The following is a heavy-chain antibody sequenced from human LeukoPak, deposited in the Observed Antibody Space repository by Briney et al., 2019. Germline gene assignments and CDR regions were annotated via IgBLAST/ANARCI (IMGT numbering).Heavy chain of an antibody. J-gene: IGHJ4*02. Sequence: GGSLRLSCVASGFTFGNYGMNWVRQAPGKGLEFVSSISGSDGSTHYADSMKGRFTISRDISKNTQYLQMNSLRAEDTAVYYCARQRGGNYYYFDYWGQGILVTVSS. CDR1: GFTFGNYG. CDR3: ARQRGGNYYYFDY. V-gene: IGHV3-23*01. D-gene: IGHD5-24*01. CDR2: ISGSDGST.